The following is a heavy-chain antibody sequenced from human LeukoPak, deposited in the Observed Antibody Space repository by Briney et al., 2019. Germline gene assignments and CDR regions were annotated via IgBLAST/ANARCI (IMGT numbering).Heavy chain of an antibody. J-gene: IGHJ4*02. V-gene: IGHV3-48*03. CDR2: ISSSGSTI. D-gene: IGHD3-3*01. CDR3: ARSGVMNYDFWSGYYPRVAHDY. CDR1: GFTFSSYE. Sequence: GGSLRLSCAASGFTFSSYEMDWVRQAPGKGLEWVSYISSSGSTIYYADSVKGRFTISRDNAKNSLYLQMNSLRAEDTAVYYCARSGVMNYDFWSGYYPRVAHDYWGQGTLVTVSS.